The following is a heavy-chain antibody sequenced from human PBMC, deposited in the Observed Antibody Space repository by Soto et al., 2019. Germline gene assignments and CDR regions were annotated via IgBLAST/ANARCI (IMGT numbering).Heavy chain of an antibody. D-gene: IGHD3-10*01. Sequence: EVQLVESGGGLVQPGGSLRLSCAASGFTVSSNYMSWVRQAPGKGLEWVSVIYRGGSTYYADSVKGRFTISRDNSKNTPSLQMNRLRAEDTAVYYCARVGYYGSGSYNFDYWGQGTLVTVSS. V-gene: IGHV3-66*01. CDR1: GFTVSSNY. J-gene: IGHJ4*02. CDR3: ARVGYYGSGSYNFDY. CDR2: IYRGGST.